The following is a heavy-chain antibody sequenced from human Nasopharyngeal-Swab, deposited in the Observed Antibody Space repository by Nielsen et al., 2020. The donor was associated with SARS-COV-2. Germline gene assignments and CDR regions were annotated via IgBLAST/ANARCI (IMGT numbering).Heavy chain of an antibody. V-gene: IGHV3-9*01. CDR2: INWNGGTK. Sequence: SLKISCVASGFVFDDFGMHWVRQAPGKGLEWVSSINWNGGTKVYADSVRGRFTISRDNAKNSLYLQMNSLRPEDTAFYYCAKLRQLEFDSLHVWGQGTMVTVSS. J-gene: IGHJ3*01. CDR1: GFVFDDFG. D-gene: IGHD1-1*01. CDR3: AKLRQLEFDSLHV.